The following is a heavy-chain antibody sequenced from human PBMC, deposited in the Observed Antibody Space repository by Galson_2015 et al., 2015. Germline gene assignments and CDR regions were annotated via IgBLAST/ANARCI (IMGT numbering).Heavy chain of an antibody. CDR1: GYSFSNYW. Sequence: QSGAEVKKPGESLKISCKGSGYSFSNYWIGWVRQMPGEGLEWMGIIYPGGSNIKYNPSFQGQVTISADRSTSTAYLQWSSLKASDTAMYYCARSSSMVRGIIYYGMDVWGQGTTVTVSS. CDR3: ARSSSMVRGIIYYGMDV. V-gene: IGHV5-51*03. CDR2: IYPGGSNI. J-gene: IGHJ6*02. D-gene: IGHD3-10*01.